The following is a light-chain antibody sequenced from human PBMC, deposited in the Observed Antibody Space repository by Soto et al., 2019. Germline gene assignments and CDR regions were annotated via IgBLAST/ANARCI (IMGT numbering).Light chain of an antibody. CDR2: AAS. Sequence: DIQMTQSPSSLSASVGDRVTITCRASQSISNYLNWYQQKPGKAPKLLMYAASSLQCGVPSRFSGSGSGTDFTLTISSLHPEDFATYYCQQSYSTPRTFGQGTKVEIK. CDR1: QSISNY. V-gene: IGKV1-39*01. J-gene: IGKJ1*01. CDR3: QQSYSTPRT.